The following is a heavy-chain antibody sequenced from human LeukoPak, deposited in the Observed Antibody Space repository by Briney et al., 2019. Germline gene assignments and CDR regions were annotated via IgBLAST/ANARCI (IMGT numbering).Heavy chain of an antibody. CDR2: ISSSGSYI. CDR1: GFTFGGYS. V-gene: IGHV3-21*01. CDR3: ARDSELVDTAMVTYFDY. D-gene: IGHD5-18*01. J-gene: IGHJ4*02. Sequence: PGGSLRLSCAASGFTFGGYSMNWVRQAPGKGLEWVSSISSSGSYIYYADSVKGRFTISRDNAKNSLYLQMNSLRAEDTAVYYCARDSELVDTAMVTYFDYWGQGTLVTVSS.